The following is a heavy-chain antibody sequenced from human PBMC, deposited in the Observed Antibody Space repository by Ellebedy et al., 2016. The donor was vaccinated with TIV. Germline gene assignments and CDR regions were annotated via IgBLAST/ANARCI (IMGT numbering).Heavy chain of an antibody. D-gene: IGHD6-19*01. Sequence: GGSLRLSCAASGFTVSSTYMSWVRQAPGKGLEWASVLHSGGNTYYADSVKGRFTISRDNSKNTLFLQMNSLRAEDTAVYYCATTTGGYSTAWDEYFQHWGQGTLVTVSS. CDR2: LHSGGNT. CDR1: GFTVSSTY. CDR3: ATTTGGYSTAWDEYFQH. V-gene: IGHV3-53*01. J-gene: IGHJ1*01.